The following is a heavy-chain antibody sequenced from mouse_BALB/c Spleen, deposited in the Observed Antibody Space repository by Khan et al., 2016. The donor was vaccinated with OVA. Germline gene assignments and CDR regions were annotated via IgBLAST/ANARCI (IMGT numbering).Heavy chain of an antibody. Sequence: VQLQQSGPELVKPGASVKISCKTSGYTFPEYTVHWVKQSLGKRLDWIGVLNPKNGGTAYNQKFKGKATLTVDKSSRTAYMEFRSLTSEDSAVYSCTRDAGRYCVQGTSVTVAS. CDR1: GYTFPEYT. CDR2: LNPKNGGT. D-gene: IGHD3-3*01. V-gene: IGHV1-18*01. J-gene: IGHJ4*01. CDR3: TRDAGRY.